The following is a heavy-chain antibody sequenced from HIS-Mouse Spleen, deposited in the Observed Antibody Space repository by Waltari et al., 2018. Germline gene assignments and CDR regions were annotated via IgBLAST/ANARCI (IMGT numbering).Heavy chain of an antibody. V-gene: IGHV4-39*07. J-gene: IGHJ2*01. CDR2: IYYSGST. D-gene: IGHD6-13*01. CDR3: AREIPYSSSWYDWYFDL. CDR1: GGSISSSSYY. Sequence: QLQLQESGPGLVKPSETLSLTCTVSGGSISSSSYYLGWIRQPPGKGLEWIGSIYYSGSTYYKPSLKSRVPISVDTSKNQFSLKLSSVTAADTAVYYCAREIPYSSSWYDWYFDLWGRGTLVTVSS.